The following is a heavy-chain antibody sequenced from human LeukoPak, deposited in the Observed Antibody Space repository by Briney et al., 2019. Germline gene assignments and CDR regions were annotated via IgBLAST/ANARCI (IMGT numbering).Heavy chain of an antibody. J-gene: IGHJ4*02. Sequence: GGSLRLSCAASGFTFSTYEMNWVRQAPGKGLEWVSYISSSGSTIYYANSVKGRFTISRDNAKNSLYLQMNSLRAEDTAVYYRARDRSYNSGWLDYWGQGTLVTVSS. CDR3: ARDRSYNSGWLDY. V-gene: IGHV3-48*03. D-gene: IGHD6-19*01. CDR1: GFTFSTYE. CDR2: ISSSGSTI.